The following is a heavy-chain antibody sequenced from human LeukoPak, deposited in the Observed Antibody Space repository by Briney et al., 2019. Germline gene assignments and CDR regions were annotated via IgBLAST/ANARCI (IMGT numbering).Heavy chain of an antibody. CDR2: MSYEGSEK. V-gene: IGHV3-30*18. D-gene: IGHD3-10*01. Sequence: AGPLRLSSAASGFPFSDYGMFWVRQAPGKGLEWVAVMSYEGSEKYYADSVKGRFTISRDNSKNTLYLQMDSLRAEETAVYYCAKGGPSEGMVRPVYTSGMDVWGQGTTVTVSS. J-gene: IGHJ6*02. CDR1: GFPFSDYG. CDR3: AKGGPSEGMVRPVYTSGMDV.